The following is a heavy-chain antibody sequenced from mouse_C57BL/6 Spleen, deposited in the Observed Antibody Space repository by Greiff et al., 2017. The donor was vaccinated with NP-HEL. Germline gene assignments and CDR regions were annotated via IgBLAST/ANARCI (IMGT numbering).Heavy chain of an antibody. D-gene: IGHD1-1*01. CDR2: IHPNSGST. CDR3: ARSDFYDGSGNYFDY. Sequence: QVQLQQPGAELVKPGASVKLSCKASGYTFTSYWMHWVKQRPGQGLEWIGMIHPNSGSTNYNEKFKSKATLTVDKSSSTAYMQLSSLTSEDSAVYYCARSDFYDGSGNYFDYWGQGTTLTVSS. V-gene: IGHV1-64*01. CDR1: GYTFTSYW. J-gene: IGHJ2*01.